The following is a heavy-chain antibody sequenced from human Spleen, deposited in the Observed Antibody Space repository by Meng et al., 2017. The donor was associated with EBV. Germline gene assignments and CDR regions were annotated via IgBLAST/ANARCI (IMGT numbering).Heavy chain of an antibody. J-gene: IGHJ4*02. CDR3: ARGLVVTALTDY. V-gene: IGHV1-8*01. CDR1: GYTFTSYD. CDR2: MNPNSGNT. D-gene: IGHD2-21*02. Sequence: VQVVLSWDCMKKPGASVKVTCKASGYTFTSYDINWVRQASGQGLEWMGWMNPNSGNTDYAQKFQGRVTMTRDTSISTAYMELSSLTSEDTAVYYCARGLVVTALTDYWGQGTLVTVSS.